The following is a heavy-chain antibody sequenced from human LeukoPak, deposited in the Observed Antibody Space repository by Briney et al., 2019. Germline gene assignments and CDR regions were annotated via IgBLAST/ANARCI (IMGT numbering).Heavy chain of an antibody. CDR2: ISGSSSDV. V-gene: IGHV3-21*01. CDR1: GFTFSTYS. J-gene: IGHJ4*02. Sequence: PGRSLRLSCAASGFTFSTYSMNWVRQAPGKGLEWVSSISGSSSDVYYADSVKGRFTISRDNAKNSLYLQMNSLRAEDTAVYYCARGQRWHFYFDYWGQGTLVTVSS. D-gene: IGHD2-15*01. CDR3: ARGQRWHFYFDY.